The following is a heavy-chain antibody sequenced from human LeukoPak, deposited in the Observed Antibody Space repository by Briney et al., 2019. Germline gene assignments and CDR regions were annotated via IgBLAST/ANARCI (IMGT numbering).Heavy chain of an antibody. Sequence: SVKVSCKASGGTFSSYAISWVRQAPGQGLEWMGGIIPIFGTANYAQKFQGRVTITTDESTSTAYMELSSLRSEDTAVYYCASYYYDSSGYHYAYRDYWGQGTLVTVSS. CDR1: GGTFSSYA. V-gene: IGHV1-69*05. CDR3: ASYYYDSSGYHYAYRDY. J-gene: IGHJ4*02. CDR2: IIPIFGTA. D-gene: IGHD3-22*01.